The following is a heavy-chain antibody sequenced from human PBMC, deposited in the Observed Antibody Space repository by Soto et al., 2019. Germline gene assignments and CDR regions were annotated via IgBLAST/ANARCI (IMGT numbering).Heavy chain of an antibody. CDR1: GGSISSSSYY. V-gene: IGHV4-39*01. Sequence: SETLSLTCTVSGGSISSSSYYWGWIRQPPGKGLEWIGSIYYSGSTYYNPPLKSRVTISVDTSKNQFSLKLSSVTAADTAVYYCARAPVWFGELYPGGAFDIWGQGTMVTVSS. J-gene: IGHJ3*02. CDR3: ARAPVWFGELYPGGAFDI. D-gene: IGHD3-10*01. CDR2: IYYSGST.